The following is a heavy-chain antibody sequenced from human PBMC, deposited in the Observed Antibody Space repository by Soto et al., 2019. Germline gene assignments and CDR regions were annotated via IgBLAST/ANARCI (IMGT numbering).Heavy chain of an antibody. CDR2: IIPIFGTA. V-gene: IGHV1-69*06. D-gene: IGHD6-19*01. Sequence: GASVKVSCKASGGTFSSYAISWVRQAPGQGLEWMGGIIPIFGTANYAQKFQGRVTITADKSTSTAYMELSSLRSEDTAVYYCARVAYSSGWYIANEWGQGTLVTVSS. J-gene: IGHJ4*02. CDR3: ARVAYSSGWYIANE. CDR1: GGTFSSYA.